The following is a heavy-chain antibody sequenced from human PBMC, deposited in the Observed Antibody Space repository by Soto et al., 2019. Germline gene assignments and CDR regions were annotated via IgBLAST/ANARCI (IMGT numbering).Heavy chain of an antibody. V-gene: IGHV3-66*01. Sequence: EVQLVESGGGLVQPGGSLRLSCAGSALTASMNYMSWVRQPPGKGLEWVSVIYSGGTTYYADSVKDRFSISRDNSKSTLYLQMDNLRAGDTAVYYCARGGSGSDWDYYGMDVWGQGTTVTVSS. CDR2: IYSGGTT. CDR1: ALTASMNY. CDR3: ARGGSGSDWDYYGMDV. J-gene: IGHJ6*02. D-gene: IGHD3-10*01.